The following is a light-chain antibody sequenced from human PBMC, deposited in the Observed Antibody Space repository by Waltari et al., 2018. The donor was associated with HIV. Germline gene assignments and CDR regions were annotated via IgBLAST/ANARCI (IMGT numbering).Light chain of an antibody. CDR2: DAS. CDR1: QSVGSY. Sequence: EIVLTQSPATLFLSPGERATLSCRASQSVGSYLAWYQQKPGQAPRLLIYDASSSATGIPARFSGSGSGTDFTLTISSLQPEDFAVYYCQQRSNWPPLTFGGGTKVGIK. J-gene: IGKJ4*01. V-gene: IGKV3-11*01. CDR3: QQRSNWPPLT.